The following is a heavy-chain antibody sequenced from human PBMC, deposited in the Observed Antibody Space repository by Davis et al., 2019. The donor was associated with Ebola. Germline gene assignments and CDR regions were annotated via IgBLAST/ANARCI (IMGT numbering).Heavy chain of an antibody. CDR1: GYTFTKYA. CDR2: INTKTGTP. Sequence: ASVKVSCKASGYTFTKYAINWVRQAPGQGLEWMGWINTKTGTPTYARGFTGRFVFSLDTSVTTAYLQIDSLQSEDTAVYYCARVWDCTDGICSGWFDPWGQGTLVTVSS. J-gene: IGHJ5*02. V-gene: IGHV7-4-1*01. D-gene: IGHD2-15*01. CDR3: ARVWDCTDGICSGWFDP.